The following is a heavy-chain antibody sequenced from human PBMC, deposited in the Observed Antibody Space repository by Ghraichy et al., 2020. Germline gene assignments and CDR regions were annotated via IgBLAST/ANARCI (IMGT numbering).Heavy chain of an antibody. CDR1: GGSISSYY. CDR2: IYYSGST. V-gene: IGHV4-59*01. D-gene: IGHD3-9*01. J-gene: IGHJ3*02. CDR3: ARARRGLRYFDRDDAFDI. Sequence: SETLSLTCTVSGGSISSYYWSWIRQPPGKGLEWIGYIYYSGSTNYNPSLKSRVTISVDTSKNQFSLKLSSVTAADTAVYYCARARRGLRYFDRDDAFDIWGQGTMVTVSS.